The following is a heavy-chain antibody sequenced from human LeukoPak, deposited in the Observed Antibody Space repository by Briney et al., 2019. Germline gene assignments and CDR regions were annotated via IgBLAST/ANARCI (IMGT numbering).Heavy chain of an antibody. CDR2: TNSDGSIT. J-gene: IGHJ4*02. CDR3: AKTGNPATGDY. V-gene: IGHV3-74*01. D-gene: IGHD1-1*01. Sequence: PGGSLRLSCAVSGFTFSGHWMFWVRQAPGKGLEWVSSTNSDGSITGYTDSVKGRFTVSRDNAKNTLYLQMNSLRAEDTAVYYCAKTGNPATGDYWGQGTLVTVSS. CDR1: GFTFSGHW.